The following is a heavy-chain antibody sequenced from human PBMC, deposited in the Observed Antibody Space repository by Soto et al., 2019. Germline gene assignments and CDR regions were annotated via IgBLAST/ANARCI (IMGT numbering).Heavy chain of an antibody. CDR1: GFTFSSYA. D-gene: IGHD3-22*01. V-gene: IGHV3-23*01. CDR3: AKDGAKYYYDSSGYFPDY. Sequence: EVQLLESGGGLVQPGGSLRLSCAASGFTFSSYAMSWVRQAPGKGLEWVSAISGSGGSTYYADSVKGRFTISRDNSKNTLYLQMNSLRVEDTAVYYCAKDGAKYYYDSSGYFPDYWGQGTLVTVSS. J-gene: IGHJ4*02. CDR2: ISGSGGST.